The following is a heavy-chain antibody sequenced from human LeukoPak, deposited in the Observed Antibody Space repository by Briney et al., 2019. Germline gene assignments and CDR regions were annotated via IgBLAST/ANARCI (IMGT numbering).Heavy chain of an antibody. Sequence: GASVKVSCKASGGTFSSYAISWVRQAPGQGLEWMGGIIPIFGTASYAQKFQGRVTINADKSTSTAYMELSSLRSEDTAVYYCARDEGAKIAFAIWGQGTMVTVSS. CDR1: GGTFSSYA. J-gene: IGHJ3*02. D-gene: IGHD1-26*01. V-gene: IGHV1-69*06. CDR3: ARDEGAKIAFAI. CDR2: IIPIFGTA.